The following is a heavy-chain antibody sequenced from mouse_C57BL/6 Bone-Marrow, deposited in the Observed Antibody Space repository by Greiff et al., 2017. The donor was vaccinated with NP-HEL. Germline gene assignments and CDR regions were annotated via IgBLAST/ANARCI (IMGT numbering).Heavy chain of an antibody. J-gene: IGHJ2*01. V-gene: IGHV1-76*01. D-gene: IGHD2-2*01. CDR3: ARGIYYGYDGSDY. CDR1: GYTFTDYY. Sequence: QVQLKESGAELVRPGASVKLSCKASGYTFTDYYINWVKQRPGQGLEWIARIYPGSGNTYYNEKFKGKATLTAEKSSSTAYMQLSSLTSEDSAVYFCARGIYYGYDGSDYWGQGTTLTVSS. CDR2: IYPGSGNT.